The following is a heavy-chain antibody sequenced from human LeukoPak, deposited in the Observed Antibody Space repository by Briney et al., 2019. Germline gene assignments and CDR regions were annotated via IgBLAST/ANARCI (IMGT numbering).Heavy chain of an antibody. Sequence: ASVKVSCKASGYTFTGYYMHWVRQVPGQGPEWMGWIHPISGDTNQAQKFQGWVTSTRDTSISTAYMDLSRLTSDDTAVYYCARGLINGHDFDYWGQGTLVTVSS. D-gene: IGHD1-20*01. J-gene: IGHJ4*02. CDR3: ARGLINGHDFDY. V-gene: IGHV1-2*04. CDR2: IHPISGDT. CDR1: GYTFTGYY.